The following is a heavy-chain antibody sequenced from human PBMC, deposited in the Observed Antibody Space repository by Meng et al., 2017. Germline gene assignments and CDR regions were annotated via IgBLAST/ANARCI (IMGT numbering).Heavy chain of an antibody. CDR3: ARGSYSFDS. CDR1: GDSVSSNSAS. Sequence: QLQQSGTAPVKPSQTLSLIFSISGDSVSSNSASWNWIRQSPSRGLEWLGRAYYRSKWYHDYAESVKSRISIDPDTSKNQFSLQLRSVTPEDSAVYYCARGSYSFDSWGQRTLVTVSS. D-gene: IGHD1-26*01. J-gene: IGHJ4*02. CDR2: AYYRSKWYH. V-gene: IGHV6-1*01.